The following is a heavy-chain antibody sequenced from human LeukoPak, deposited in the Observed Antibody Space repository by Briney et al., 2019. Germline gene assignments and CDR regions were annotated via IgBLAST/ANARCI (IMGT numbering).Heavy chain of an antibody. V-gene: IGHV3-64D*09. CDR3: GKVAGKWMPDY. J-gene: IGHJ4*02. CDR1: GFTSNSYV. CDR2: ISSNGGST. Sequence: PGGSLRLSCAASGFTSNSYVMHWVRQAPGKGLEYVSAISSNGGSTYYADSVKGRFTISRDNSKNTLYLQMSSLRGEDTAVYYCGKVAGKWMPDYWGQGTLVTVSS. D-gene: IGHD1-14*01.